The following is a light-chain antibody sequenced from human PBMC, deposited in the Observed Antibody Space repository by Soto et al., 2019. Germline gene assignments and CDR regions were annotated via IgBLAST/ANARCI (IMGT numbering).Light chain of an antibody. Sequence: DIQMTQSPSSLSASVGGRVTITCQASQDITKYLNWYQQKPGIAPKVLISDASNLETGVPPRFSGSGSGTEFTLTISGLQPEDFATYYCQQYDDLPLTFGPGTQVEVK. CDR2: DAS. J-gene: IGKJ3*01. V-gene: IGKV1-33*01. CDR3: QQYDDLPLT. CDR1: QDITKY.